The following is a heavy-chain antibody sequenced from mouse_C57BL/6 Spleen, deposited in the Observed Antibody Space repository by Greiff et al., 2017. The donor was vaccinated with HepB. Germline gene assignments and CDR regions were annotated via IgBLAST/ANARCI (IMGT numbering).Heavy chain of an antibody. J-gene: IGHJ4*01. Sequence: VQLQQSGPELVKPGASVKISCKASGYAFSSSWMNWVKQRPGKGLEWIGRIYPGDGDTNYNGKFKGKATLTADKSSSTAYMQLSSLTSEDSAVYFCADMVTTNAMDYWGQGTSVTVSS. V-gene: IGHV1-82*01. CDR2: IYPGDGDT. D-gene: IGHD2-2*01. CDR3: ADMVTTNAMDY. CDR1: GYAFSSSW.